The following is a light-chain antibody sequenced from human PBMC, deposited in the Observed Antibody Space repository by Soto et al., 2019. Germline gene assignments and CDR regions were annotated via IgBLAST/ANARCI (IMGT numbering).Light chain of an antibody. CDR2: GAS. CDR3: QHYHHWPPYT. Sequence: EIMMTQSPATLSVSPGERATLSCKADQSVSSHLAWYQQKPGQAPRLLIYGASTRAAGIPARFSGSGSGTDFTLTISSLQSEDFAVYYCQHYHHWPPYTFGQGTKLEI. CDR1: QSVSSH. J-gene: IGKJ2*01. V-gene: IGKV3-15*01.